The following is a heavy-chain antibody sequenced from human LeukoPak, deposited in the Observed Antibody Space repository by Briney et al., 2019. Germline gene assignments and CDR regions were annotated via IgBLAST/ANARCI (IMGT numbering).Heavy chain of an antibody. Sequence: ASVKVSCKASGYTFTSYGISWVRQAPGQGLEWMGWISAYNGNTNYAQKLQGRVTMTTDTSTSTACMELRSLRSDDTAVYYCASGRGDFWSGYYREPFDYWGQGTLVTVSS. D-gene: IGHD3-3*01. CDR1: GYTFTSYG. CDR3: ASGRGDFWSGYYREPFDY. CDR2: ISAYNGNT. J-gene: IGHJ4*02. V-gene: IGHV1-18*01.